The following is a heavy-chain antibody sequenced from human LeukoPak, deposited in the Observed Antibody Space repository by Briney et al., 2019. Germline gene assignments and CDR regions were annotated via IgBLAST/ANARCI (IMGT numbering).Heavy chain of an antibody. CDR1: GGSISSYY. CDR2: ILTSGST. V-gene: IGHV4-4*07. Sequence: PSETLSLTCTVSGGSISSYYWSWIRQPAGKGLEWIGRILTSGSTNYNPSHKSRVTMSVDTSKNQFSLKLSSVTAADMAVYYCARDLAVQQWLVGFDYWGQGTLVTVSS. J-gene: IGHJ4*02. CDR3: ARDLAVQQWLVGFDY. D-gene: IGHD6-19*01.